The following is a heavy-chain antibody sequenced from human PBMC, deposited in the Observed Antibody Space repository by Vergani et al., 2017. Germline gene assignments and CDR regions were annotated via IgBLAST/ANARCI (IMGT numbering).Heavy chain of an antibody. Sequence: QVQLVESGGGVVQPGRSLRLSCAASGFTFSSYGMHWVRQAPGKGLEWVAVIWYDGSNKYYADSVKGRFTISRDNSKNTLYLQMNSLRAEDTAVYYCARDPGYSSSWYYFDYWGQGTLVTVS. CDR3: ARDPGYSSSWYYFDY. CDR1: GFTFSSYG. V-gene: IGHV3-33*01. J-gene: IGHJ4*02. D-gene: IGHD6-13*01. CDR2: IWYDGSNK.